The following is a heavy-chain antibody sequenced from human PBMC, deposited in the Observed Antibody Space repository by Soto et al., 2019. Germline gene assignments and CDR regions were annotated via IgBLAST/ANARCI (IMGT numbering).Heavy chain of an antibody. D-gene: IGHD1-26*01. CDR3: ATFRSYSDS. V-gene: IGHV3-15*01. CDR2: IKSQGEGGTT. CDR1: GFSFSDAW. Sequence: GSLRLSCAASGFSFSDAWMTWVRQAPGKRLEWVGRIKSQGEGGTTEYGAPVKGRFTISRDDSENTLHLQMNSLKTEDTAVYYCATFRSYSDSWGHGTLVTVSS. J-gene: IGHJ5*01.